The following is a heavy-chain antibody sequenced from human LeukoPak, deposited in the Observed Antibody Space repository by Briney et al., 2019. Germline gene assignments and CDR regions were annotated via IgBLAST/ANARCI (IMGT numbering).Heavy chain of an antibody. J-gene: IGHJ5*02. CDR3: AREGSSCYTCGYNWFDP. D-gene: IGHD2-2*02. CDR2: IYYSGST. CDR1: GGSISSGGYS. V-gene: IGHV4-30-2*03. Sequence: SQTLSLTCAVSGGSISSGGYSWSWIRQPPGKGLEWIGSIYYSGSTYYNPSLKSRVTISVDTSKDQFSLKLSSVTAADTAVYYCAREGSSCYTCGYNWFDPWGQGTLVTVSS.